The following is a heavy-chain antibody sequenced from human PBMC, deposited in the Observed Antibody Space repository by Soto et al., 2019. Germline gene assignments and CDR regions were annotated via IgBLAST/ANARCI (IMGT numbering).Heavy chain of an antibody. V-gene: IGHV4-61*01. CDR3: ARAQPFDS. CDR2: VSSSGNT. J-gene: IGHJ4*02. CDR1: GGSVSSGSYF. Sequence: PSETLSLTCTVSGGSVSSGSYFWSWVRQPPGKGLELIAYVSSSGNTKYNPSLNSRVTISLDTSKNQFSLNLRSVTTADTAVYYRARAQPFDSSGQAILVTVSS. D-gene: IGHD2-2*01.